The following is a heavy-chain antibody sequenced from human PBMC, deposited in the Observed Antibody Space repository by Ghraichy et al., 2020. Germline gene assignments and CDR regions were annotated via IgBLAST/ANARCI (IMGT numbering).Heavy chain of an antibody. CDR2: IFHNGNT. J-gene: IGHJ6*01. V-gene: IGHV4-4*02. D-gene: IGHD3-10*01. CDR3: ARRRFRELGGGMDV. Sequence: SETLSLTCAVSGGSISSNNWWNWVRQPPGKGLEDIGEIFHNGNTKDNPSLKSRVTISVDKSKNQFSLMLNSVTAADTAVYYCARRRFRELGGGMDVWGQGTTVTVSS. CDR1: GGSISSNNW.